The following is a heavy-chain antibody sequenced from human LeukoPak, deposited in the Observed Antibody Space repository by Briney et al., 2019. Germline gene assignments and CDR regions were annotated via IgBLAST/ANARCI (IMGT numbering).Heavy chain of an antibody. D-gene: IGHD5-24*01. V-gene: IGHV3-9*01. J-gene: IGHJ5*02. CDR2: ISWNSGSI. CDR1: GFTFDDYA. Sequence: GGSLRLSCAASGFTFDDYAMHWVRQAPGKGLEWVSGISWNSGSIGYADSVKGRFTISRDNAKNSLYLQMNSLRAEDTALYYRAKDISPDGYNFVRWGQGTLVTVSS. CDR3: AKDISPDGYNFVR.